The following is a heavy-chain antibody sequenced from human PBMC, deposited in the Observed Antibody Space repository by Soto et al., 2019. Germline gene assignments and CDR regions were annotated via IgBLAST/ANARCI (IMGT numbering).Heavy chain of an antibody. CDR2: IYYSGST. Sequence: QVQLQESGPGLVKPSEALSLTCTVSGGSISSYYWSWIRQPPGKGLEWIGYIYYSGSTNYNPSLKSRVTISVDTPKNQFSLKLSSVTAADTAVYYCARGTYDSSGYSYFDYWGQGTLVTVSS. CDR1: GGSISSYY. V-gene: IGHV4-59*01. D-gene: IGHD3-22*01. J-gene: IGHJ4*02. CDR3: ARGTYDSSGYSYFDY.